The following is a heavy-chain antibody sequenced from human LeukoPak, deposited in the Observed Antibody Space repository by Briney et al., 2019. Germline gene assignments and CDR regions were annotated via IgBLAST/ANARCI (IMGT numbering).Heavy chain of an antibody. D-gene: IGHD6-6*01. J-gene: IGHJ4*02. Sequence: GGSLRLSCAASGFTFSSYGMHWVRQAPGKGLEWVAFIRFDGSNKYYADSVKGRFTISRDNSKNTGYLQLNSLRAEDTAVYYCAKGSRSNGYYIDYWGQGTLVTVSS. CDR2: IRFDGSNK. CDR1: GFTFSSYG. CDR3: AKGSRSNGYYIDY. V-gene: IGHV3-30*02.